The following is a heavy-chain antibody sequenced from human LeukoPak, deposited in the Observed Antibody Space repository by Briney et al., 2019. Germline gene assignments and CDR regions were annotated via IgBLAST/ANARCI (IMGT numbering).Heavy chain of an antibody. CDR2: ISDSGGST. D-gene: IGHD7-27*01. CDR3: AREQTANWGWMDFDY. V-gene: IGHV3-23*01. CDR1: GFTFTSYA. Sequence: GGSLRLSCAASGFTFTSYAMSWVRQAPGKGLEWVSAISDSGGSTYYADSVKGRFTISRDNAKNSLYLQMNSLRAGDTAVYYCAREQTANWGWMDFDYWGQGTLVTVSS. J-gene: IGHJ4*02.